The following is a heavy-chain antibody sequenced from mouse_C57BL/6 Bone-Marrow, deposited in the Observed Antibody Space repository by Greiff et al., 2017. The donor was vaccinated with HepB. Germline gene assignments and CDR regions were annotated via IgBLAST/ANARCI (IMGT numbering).Heavy chain of an antibody. CDR1: GYTFTSYW. CDR2: IYPGSGST. D-gene: IGHD2-3*01. J-gene: IGHJ2*01. V-gene: IGHV1-55*01. CDR3: ARQTPCDGSFDY. Sequence: QVQLQQPGAELVKPGASVKMSCKASGYTFTSYWITWVKQRPGQGLEWIGDIYPGSGSTNYNEKFKSKATLTVDTSSSTAYMQLSSLTSEDSAVYYGARQTPCDGSFDYWGQGTTLTVSS.